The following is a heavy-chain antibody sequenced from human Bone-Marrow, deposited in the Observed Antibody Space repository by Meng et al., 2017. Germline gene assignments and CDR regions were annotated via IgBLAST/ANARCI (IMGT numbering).Heavy chain of an antibody. J-gene: IGHJ4*02. Sequence: QVHLPQPGPGLGKPSQTLSLTCAITGDSVSSNSAAWNWIGQSPSRGLEWLGRTYYRSKWYTDYAVSVKSRITINPDTSKNQFSLQLNSVTPEDTAVYYCARGDYSSSPSFWGQGTLVTVSS. CDR3: ARGDYSSSPSF. D-gene: IGHD3-22*01. V-gene: IGHV6-1*02. CDR1: GDSVSSNSAA. CDR2: TYYRSKWYT.